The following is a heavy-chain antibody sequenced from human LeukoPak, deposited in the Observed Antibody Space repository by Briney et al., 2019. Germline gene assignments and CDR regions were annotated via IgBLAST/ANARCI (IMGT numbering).Heavy chain of an antibody. CDR1: GGSFSGYY. CDR3: ARGHLKYSSSYLYYFDD. D-gene: IGHD6-13*01. CDR2: INHSGST. Sequence: SETLSLTCAVYGGSFSGYYWSWIRQPPGKGLEWIGEINHSGSTNYNPSLKSRVTISVDTSKNQFSLKLSSVTAADTAVYYCARGHLKYSSSYLYYFDDWGEGTLVTVSS. J-gene: IGHJ4*02. V-gene: IGHV4-34*01.